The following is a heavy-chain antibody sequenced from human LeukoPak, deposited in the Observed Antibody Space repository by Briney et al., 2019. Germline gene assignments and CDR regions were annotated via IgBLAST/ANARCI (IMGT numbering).Heavy chain of an antibody. CDR2: ISSDSRTI. J-gene: IGHJ4*02. Sequence: GRSLRLSCAASGFTFSSYGMNWVRQAPGKGLEWVSHISSDSRTIQYADSVRGRFTISRDNAKNILFLQMNSLRAEDTAIYYCAREWDSWGQGTLVTVSS. CDR1: GFTFSSYG. CDR3: AREWDS. V-gene: IGHV3-48*01.